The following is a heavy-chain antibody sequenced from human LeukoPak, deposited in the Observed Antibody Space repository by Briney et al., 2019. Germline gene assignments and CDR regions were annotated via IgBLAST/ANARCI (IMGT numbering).Heavy chain of an antibody. D-gene: IGHD3-22*01. J-gene: IGHJ4*02. CDR3: ATWVYDSSGYELDY. V-gene: IGHV3-74*01. CDR1: GFTFSSHW. CDR2: INSDGSST. Sequence: PGRSLRLSCAASGFTFSSHWMHWVRQAPGKGLVWVSRINSDGSSTSYADSVKGRFTISRDNSKNTLYLQMNSLRAEDTAVYYCATWVYDSSGYELDYWGQGTLVTVSS.